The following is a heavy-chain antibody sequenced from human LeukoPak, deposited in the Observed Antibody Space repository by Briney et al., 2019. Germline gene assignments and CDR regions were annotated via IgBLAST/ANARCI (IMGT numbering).Heavy chain of an antibody. Sequence: GASVKVSCKASDYTFTTYGISWVRQAPGQGLEWMGWINAYNDNTNYAQKLQGRVTMTTDTSTSTAYMELSSLRSEDTAVYYCARGPPHAGGFDLWGRGTLVTVSS. CDR1: DYTFTTYG. CDR3: ARGPPHAGGFDL. V-gene: IGHV1-18*01. D-gene: IGHD3-10*01. CDR2: INAYNDNT. J-gene: IGHJ2*01.